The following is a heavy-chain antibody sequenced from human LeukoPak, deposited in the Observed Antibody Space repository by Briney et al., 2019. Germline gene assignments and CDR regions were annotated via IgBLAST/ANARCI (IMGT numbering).Heavy chain of an antibody. CDR3: AKDWIQFNRVCDGFDS. D-gene: IGHD2-21*01. CDR2: IGNSET. CDR1: GFTFDTNA. J-gene: IGHJ4*02. V-gene: IGHV3-23*01. Sequence: GGSLRLSCATSGFTFDTNAMSWVRQAPGKGLEWVSTIGNSETFYADSVTGGFTISRNNSKNTVYLHMNSLRVEDTAVYYCAKDWIQFNRVCDGFDSWGQGTLVTVSS.